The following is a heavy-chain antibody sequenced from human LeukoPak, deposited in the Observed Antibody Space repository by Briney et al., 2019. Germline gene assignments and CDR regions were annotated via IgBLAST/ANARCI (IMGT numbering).Heavy chain of an antibody. D-gene: IGHD6-19*01. J-gene: IGHJ4*02. CDR1: GFTLSVYW. CDR3: AKDRRGAVAELDN. CDR2: IWYDGSNK. V-gene: IGHV3-33*06. Sequence: GGSLRLSCAASGFTLSVYWMSWVRQAPGKGLEWVAVIWYDGSNKYYADSVKGRFTISRDNSKNTLYLQMNSLRAEDTAVYYCAKDRRGAVAELDNWGQGTLVTVSS.